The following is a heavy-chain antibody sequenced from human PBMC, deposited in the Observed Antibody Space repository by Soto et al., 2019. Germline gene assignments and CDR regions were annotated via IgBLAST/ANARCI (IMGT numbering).Heavy chain of an antibody. Sequence: GGSLRLSCVASGFTFSNFGLNWVRQAPGKGLEWVSSISSSDKYIYYADSVKGRFTISRDNAKNSLSLQVNSLRADDTAVYYCARVFCRGDCYSPLDYWGQGTLVTVS. CDR1: GFTFSNFG. J-gene: IGHJ4*02. CDR2: ISSSDKYI. CDR3: ARVFCRGDCYSPLDY. V-gene: IGHV3-21*01. D-gene: IGHD2-21*02.